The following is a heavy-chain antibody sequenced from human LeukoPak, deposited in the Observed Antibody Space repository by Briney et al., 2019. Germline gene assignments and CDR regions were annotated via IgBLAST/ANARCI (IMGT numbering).Heavy chain of an antibody. CDR1: GYTFTSYY. CDR2: INPSGGST. D-gene: IGHD1-14*01. V-gene: IGHV1-46*01. J-gene: IGHJ4*02. CDR3: ARDVLGRICDY. Sequence: ASVKVSCKASGYTFTSYYMHWVRQAPGQGLEWMGIINPSGGSTSYAQKFQGRVTMTRDMSTSTVYMELSSLRSEDTAVYYCARDVLGRICDYWGQGTLVTASS.